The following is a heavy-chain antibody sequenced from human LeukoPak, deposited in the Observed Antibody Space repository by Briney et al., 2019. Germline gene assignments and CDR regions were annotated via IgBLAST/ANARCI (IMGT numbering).Heavy chain of an antibody. CDR1: GYTFSSYP. V-gene: IGHV1-3*01. D-gene: IGHD3-3*01. J-gene: IGHJ4*02. CDR2: INADNGNT. CDR3: ARDRSLGANYFDY. Sequence: ASVKVSCKASGYTFSSYPMHWVRQAPGQRLAWMGWINADNGNTKYSQKFQGRVTITRDTSASTAYMELSSLRSEDTAVYYCARDRSLGANYFDYWGQGSLVTVSS.